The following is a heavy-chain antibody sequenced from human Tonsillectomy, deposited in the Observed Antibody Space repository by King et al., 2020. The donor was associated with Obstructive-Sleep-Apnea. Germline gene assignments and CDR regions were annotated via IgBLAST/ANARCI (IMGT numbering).Heavy chain of an antibody. J-gene: IGHJ5*02. Sequence: VQLQESGPGLVKPSETLSLTCTVSGDSISSYYWSWIRQPPGKGLEWIGYIYYTGSTNYNPSLKSRVTISVDTSKNQFSLKLSPVTASDTAVYFCARTAVAGISGWFDPWGQGTLVTVSS. CDR1: GDSISSYY. V-gene: IGHV4-59*01. CDR2: IYYTGST. CDR3: ARTAVAGISGWFDP. D-gene: IGHD6-19*01.